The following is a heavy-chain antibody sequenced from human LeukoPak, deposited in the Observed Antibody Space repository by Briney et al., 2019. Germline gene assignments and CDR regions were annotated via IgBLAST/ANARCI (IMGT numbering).Heavy chain of an antibody. V-gene: IGHV3-30*18. J-gene: IGHJ4*02. Sequence: GGSLRLSCAASGFTFSSYGMHWVRQAPGKGREWVAVISYDGGNKYYADAVKGRFTISRDNSKNTLYLQMNSLRAEDTAVYYCAKGLPLVDYDSTNFDYWGQGTLVTVSS. D-gene: IGHD3-22*01. CDR3: AKGLPLVDYDSTNFDY. CDR1: GFTFSSYG. CDR2: ISYDGGNK.